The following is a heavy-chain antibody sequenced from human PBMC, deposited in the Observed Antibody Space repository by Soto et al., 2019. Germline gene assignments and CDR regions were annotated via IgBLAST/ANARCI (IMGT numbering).Heavy chain of an antibody. V-gene: IGHV1-69*13. J-gene: IGHJ5*02. CDR3: ARNSYYYDSSGYYYRGTWFDP. D-gene: IGHD3-22*01. CDR1: GGTFSSYA. Sequence: ASVKVSCKASGGTFSSYAISWVRQAPGQGLEWMGGIIPIFGTANYAQKYQGRVTITADESTSTAYMELSSLRSEGTAVYYCARNSYYYDSSGYYYRGTWFDPWGQGTLVTVSS. CDR2: IIPIFGTA.